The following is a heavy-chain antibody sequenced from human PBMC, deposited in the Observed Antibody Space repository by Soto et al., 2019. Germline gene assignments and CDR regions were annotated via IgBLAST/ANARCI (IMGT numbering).Heavy chain of an antibody. CDR3: AREYYDFWSGPRGLYGMDV. D-gene: IGHD3-3*01. Sequence: ASVKVACKASGYTFTSYYMHWVRQAPGQGLEWMGIINPSGGSTSYAQKFQGRVTMTRDTSTSTVYMELSSLRSEDTAVYYCAREYYDFWSGPRGLYGMDVWGQGTTVTVSS. CDR2: INPSGGST. V-gene: IGHV1-46*01. J-gene: IGHJ6*02. CDR1: GYTFTSYY.